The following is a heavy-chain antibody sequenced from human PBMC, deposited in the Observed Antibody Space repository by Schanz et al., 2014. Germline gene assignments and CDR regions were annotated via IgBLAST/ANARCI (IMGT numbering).Heavy chain of an antibody. J-gene: IGHJ4*02. D-gene: IGHD2-21*02. V-gene: IGHV3-33*01. CDR1: GFTFSRFG. CDR2: VWSDGNTK. CDR3: ARDLNRCGGDCYSG. Sequence: QVQLVESGGGVVRPGRSLRLSCATSGFTFSRFGMHWVRQAPGKGPEWVALVWSDGNTKYYVDSVKGRFTISRDNSMNTLHLQMDGLRVEDTAVYYCARDLNRCGGDCYSGWGQGTRVTVSS.